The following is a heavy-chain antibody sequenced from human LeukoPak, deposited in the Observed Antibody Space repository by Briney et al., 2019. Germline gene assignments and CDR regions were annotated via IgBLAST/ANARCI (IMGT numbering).Heavy chain of an antibody. CDR1: GFSVSNDY. Sequence: PGGPLRLSCAASGFSVSNDYMSWVRQAPGKGLEWVSFIYSAGRTYYADSVRGRFTISRDNSKNTLYLQMNSLRAEDTALYYCARSERMTDNGDYAFFDYWGQGTLVTVSS. J-gene: IGHJ4*02. D-gene: IGHD4-17*01. CDR3: ARSERMTDNGDYAFFDY. V-gene: IGHV3-53*01. CDR2: IYSAGRT.